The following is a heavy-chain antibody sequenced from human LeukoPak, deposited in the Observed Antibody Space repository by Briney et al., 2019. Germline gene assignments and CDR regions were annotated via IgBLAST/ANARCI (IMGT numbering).Heavy chain of an antibody. D-gene: IGHD2-2*01. J-gene: IGHJ1*01. Sequence: GGSLRLSCAASGFTLSTYIMNWVRQAPGKGLEWVSYINSGSSTIYYADSVKGRFTISRDNAKNSLYLQMNSLRAEDTAVYYCAKDFGVNCSSTSCYRYFQHWGQGTLVTVSS. CDR2: INSGSSTI. CDR1: GFTLSTYI. V-gene: IGHV3-48*01. CDR3: AKDFGVNCSSTSCYRYFQH.